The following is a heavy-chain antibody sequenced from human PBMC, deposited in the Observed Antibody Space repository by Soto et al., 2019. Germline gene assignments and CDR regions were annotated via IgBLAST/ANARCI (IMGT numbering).Heavy chain of an antibody. D-gene: IGHD6-13*01. CDR1: GDSISSSTYY. J-gene: IGHJ5*02. CDR3: ARGRGITATGTSWFDP. Sequence: SETLSLTWTVSGDSISSSTYYWGCIRQPPGKGLEWIGNLYYSGTTYHNPSLKSRATISVDTSKNQFSLKLSSVTAADTAVYYCARGRGITATGTSWFDPWGQGALVTVSS. V-gene: IGHV4-39*01. CDR2: LYYSGTT.